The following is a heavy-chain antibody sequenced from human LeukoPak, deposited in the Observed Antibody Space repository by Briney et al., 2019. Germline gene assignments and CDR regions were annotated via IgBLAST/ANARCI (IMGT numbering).Heavy chain of an antibody. J-gene: IGHJ3*02. Sequence: PGGSLRLSCAASGFTFSSYAMHWVRQAPGKGLEWVAVISYDGSNKYYADSVKGRFTISRDNSKNTLYLQMNSLRAEDTAVYYCARGCYSSEDAFDIWGQGTMVTVSS. CDR2: ISYDGSNK. CDR3: ARGCYSSEDAFDI. CDR1: GFTFSSYA. D-gene: IGHD2-15*01. V-gene: IGHV3-30*04.